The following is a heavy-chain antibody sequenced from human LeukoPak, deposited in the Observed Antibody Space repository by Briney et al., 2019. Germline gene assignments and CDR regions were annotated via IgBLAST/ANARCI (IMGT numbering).Heavy chain of an antibody. Sequence: GGSLRLSCAASGFTFSSYGMHWVRQAPGKGLEWVAVISYDGSNQYYADSVKGRFTISRDNSKNTLFLQMNSLRAEDTAVYYCAKELQSYYDSSGYFDYWGQGTLVTAST. J-gene: IGHJ4*02. CDR3: AKELQSYYDSSGYFDY. V-gene: IGHV3-30*18. D-gene: IGHD3-22*01. CDR1: GFTFSSYG. CDR2: ISYDGSNQ.